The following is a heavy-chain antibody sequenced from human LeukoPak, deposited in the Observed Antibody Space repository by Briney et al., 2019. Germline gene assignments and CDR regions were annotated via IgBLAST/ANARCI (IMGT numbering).Heavy chain of an antibody. CDR1: GGTPNSHT. V-gene: IGHV1-69*08. CDR3: ARVNLRGSQYNWFDP. J-gene: IGHJ5*02. D-gene: IGHD1-26*01. CDR2: ITPIIDSA. Sequence: SVKVSCKASGGTPNSHTFSWVRQAPGQGLEWMGRITPIIDSAKYAQNFQDRVSITADKSTSTVYMELSSLRSEDTAVYLCARVNLRGSQYNWFDPWGQGTLVTVSS.